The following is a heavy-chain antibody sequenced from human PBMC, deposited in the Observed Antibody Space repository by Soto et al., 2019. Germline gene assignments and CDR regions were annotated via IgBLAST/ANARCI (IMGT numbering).Heavy chain of an antibody. Sequence: ASVKVSCKASGYTFTSYDINWVRQATGQGLEWMGWMNPNSGNTGYAQKFQRRVTMTRNTSISTAYMELSSLRSEDTAVYYCARADRVLMVYPGHNWFDPWGQGTLVTVSS. CDR1: GYTFTSYD. D-gene: IGHD2-8*01. CDR2: MNPNSGNT. CDR3: ARADRVLMVYPGHNWFDP. V-gene: IGHV1-8*01. J-gene: IGHJ5*02.